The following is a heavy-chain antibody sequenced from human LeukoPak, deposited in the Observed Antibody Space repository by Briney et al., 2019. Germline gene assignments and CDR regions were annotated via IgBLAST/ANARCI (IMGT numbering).Heavy chain of an antibody. CDR2: VYYSGST. CDR3: ARHRDVVVVPAAMFDY. CDR1: GGSISSSPYY. Sequence: SETLSRTCTVSGGSISSSPYYWGWIRQPPGKGLEWIGSVYYSGSTSYNPPLKSRVTISVDTSKNQFSLKLSSVTAADTAVYYCARHRDVVVVPAAMFDYWGQGTLVTVSS. V-gene: IGHV4-39*01. D-gene: IGHD2-2*01. J-gene: IGHJ4*02.